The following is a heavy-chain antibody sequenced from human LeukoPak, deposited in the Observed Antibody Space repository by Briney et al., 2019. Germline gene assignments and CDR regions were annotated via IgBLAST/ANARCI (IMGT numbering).Heavy chain of an antibody. D-gene: IGHD2-2*01. J-gene: IGHJ6*03. CDR3: ARNEYQLINYYYYYYYMDV. Sequence: SVKVSCKASGGTFSSYAISWVRQAPGQGLEWMGGIIPIFGTANYAQKFQGRVTITADESTSTAYMELSSLRSEDTAVYYCARNEYQLINYYYYYYYMDVWGKGTTVTISS. CDR1: GGTFSSYA. CDR2: IIPIFGTA. V-gene: IGHV1-69*13.